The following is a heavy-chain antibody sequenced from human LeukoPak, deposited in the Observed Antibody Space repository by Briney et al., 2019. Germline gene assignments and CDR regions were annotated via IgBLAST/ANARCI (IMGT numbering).Heavy chain of an antibody. V-gene: IGHV3-23*01. J-gene: IGHJ4*02. Sequence: GGSLRLSCAASGFTFSSYAMSWVRQAPGKGLEWVSAISGSGGSTYYADSVKGRFTISRDNAKNSLYLQMNSLRAEDTAVYYCSRSILWWFAFDYWGQGTLVTVSS. D-gene: IGHD2-21*01. CDR1: GFTFSSYA. CDR2: ISGSGGST. CDR3: SRSILWWFAFDY.